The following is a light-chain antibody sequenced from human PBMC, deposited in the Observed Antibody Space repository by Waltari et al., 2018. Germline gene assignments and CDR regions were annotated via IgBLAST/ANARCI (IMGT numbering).Light chain of an antibody. CDR2: DNN. Sequence: QSVLTQPPSVSGDPGQRVTISCTGSSPNIGNSYVHWYQQFPGTAPKLLIFDNNKRPSWVSDRFSGSKSGASASLTITGLQPGDEADYYCGAGAGSLSVFGGGTRLTVL. J-gene: IGLJ2*01. CDR1: SPNIGNSY. CDR3: GAGAGSLSV. V-gene: IGLV1-51*01.